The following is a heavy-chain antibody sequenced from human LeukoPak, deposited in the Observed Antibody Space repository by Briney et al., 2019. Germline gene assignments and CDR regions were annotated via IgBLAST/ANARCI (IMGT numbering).Heavy chain of an antibody. CDR1: GYTFTSYG. CDR2: ISAYNGNT. J-gene: IGHJ6*03. CDR3: ATVRPYCSSTSCPYYMDV. D-gene: IGHD2-2*01. V-gene: IGHV1-18*01. Sequence: GASVKVSCKASGYTFTSYGISWVRQAPGQGLEWMGWISAYNGNTNYAQKLQGRVTMTTDTSTSTAYMELRSLRSDDTAVYYCATVRPYCSSTSCPYYMDVWGKGTTVTVSS.